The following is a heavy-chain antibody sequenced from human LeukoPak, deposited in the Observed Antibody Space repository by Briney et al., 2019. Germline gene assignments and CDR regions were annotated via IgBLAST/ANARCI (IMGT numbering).Heavy chain of an antibody. CDR2: MNPNSGNT. CDR3: ARDQDYYDSPGGY. CDR1: GYIFSNYD. V-gene: IGHV1-8*01. D-gene: IGHD3-22*01. J-gene: IGHJ4*02. Sequence: GASVKVSCRASGYIFSNYDINWVRQATGQGLEWMGWMNPNSGNTGYAQKFQGRVTMTRNTSISTAYMELSSLRSEDTAVYYCARDQDYYDSPGGYWGQGTLVTVSS.